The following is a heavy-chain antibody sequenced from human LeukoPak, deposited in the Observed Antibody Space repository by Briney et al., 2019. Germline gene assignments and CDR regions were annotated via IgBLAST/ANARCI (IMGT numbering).Heavy chain of an antibody. Sequence: GGSLRLSCVVSGFTFSSYWMSWVRQAPGKGLEWVAVISYDGSNKYYADSVKGRFTISRDNSKNTLYLQMNSLRAEDTALYHCARGTQRGSYGAFDIWGQGTMVTVSS. V-gene: IGHV3-30*03. CDR3: ARGTQRGSYGAFDI. J-gene: IGHJ3*02. CDR1: GFTFSSYW. D-gene: IGHD3-16*01. CDR2: ISYDGSNK.